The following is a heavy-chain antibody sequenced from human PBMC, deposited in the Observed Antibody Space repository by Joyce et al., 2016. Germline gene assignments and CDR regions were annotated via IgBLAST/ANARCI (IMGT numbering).Heavy chain of an antibody. CDR2: IYTSEST. V-gene: IGHV4-61*02. J-gene: IGHJ4*02. Sequence: QVQLQESGPGLVKTSQTLSLSCTVSGGSISSGSYYWTWIRQPAGKGLEWVGRIYTSESTNYTPSLKSRVTISVDTSKNQFSLKLRSVTAADTAVYYCASGYCSNTNCFGIDYWGQGTLVTVSS. CDR3: ASGYCSNTNCFGIDY. CDR1: GGSISSGSYY. D-gene: IGHD2-2*01.